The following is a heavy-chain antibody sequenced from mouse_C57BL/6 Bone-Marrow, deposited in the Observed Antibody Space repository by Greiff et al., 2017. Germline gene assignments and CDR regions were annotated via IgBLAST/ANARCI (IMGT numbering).Heavy chain of an antibody. Sequence: VQLQQSGAELARPGASVKMSCKASGYTFTSYTMHWVKQRPGQGLEWIGYINPSSGYPKYNQKFKDKATLTADKSSSTAYMQLSSLTSEDSAVYYCARGPSFAYWGQGTLVTVSA. V-gene: IGHV1-4*01. J-gene: IGHJ3*01. CDR2: INPSSGYP. CDR1: GYTFTSYT. CDR3: ARGPSFAY. D-gene: IGHD3-3*01.